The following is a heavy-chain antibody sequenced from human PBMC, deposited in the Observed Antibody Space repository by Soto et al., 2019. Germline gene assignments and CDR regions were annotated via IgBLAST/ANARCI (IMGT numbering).Heavy chain of an antibody. V-gene: IGHV3-30*18. CDR2: ISYDGSNK. J-gene: IGHJ2*01. CDR1: GFTFSSYG. D-gene: IGHD4-4*01. CDR3: AKSGLHLWYFDL. Sequence: QVQLVESGGGVVRPGRSLRLSCAASGFTFSSYGMHWVRQTPGKGLEWVAVISYDGSNKKYADSVKGRFTISRDNSKNTVYVQMNSLRAEDTAVYYCAKSGLHLWYFDLWGRGTLVTVSS.